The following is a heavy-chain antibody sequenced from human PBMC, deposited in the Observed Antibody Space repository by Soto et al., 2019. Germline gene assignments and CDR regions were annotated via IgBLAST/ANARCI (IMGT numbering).Heavy chain of an antibody. CDR3: ARAGVTPNFFDY. Sequence: EVQLVETGGGLIQPGGSLRLSCAASGFSVRTNYMSWVRQAPGKGLEWVSVFESGGSIYYADSVKGRFIISRDNAKNTLYLQMNSLRVEDKAVYYCARAGVTPNFFDYWGQGTLVTVSS. J-gene: IGHJ4*02. CDR2: FESGGSI. V-gene: IGHV3-53*02. CDR1: GFSVRTNY. D-gene: IGHD3-10*01.